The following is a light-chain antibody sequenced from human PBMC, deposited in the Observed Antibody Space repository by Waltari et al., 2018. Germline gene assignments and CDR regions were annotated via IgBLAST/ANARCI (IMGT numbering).Light chain of an antibody. CDR3: QQYNNWPPWT. CDR1: QSVRNN. CDR2: GAT. Sequence: EIVMTQFPATLSVSPGERAPLSCRASQSVRNNLVWYQQKPDQAPRLLIYGATTRVTGIPARFSGSGSGTEFTLTISSLQSEDFAVYYCQQYNNWPPWTFGQGTKVEIK. J-gene: IGKJ1*01. V-gene: IGKV3-15*01.